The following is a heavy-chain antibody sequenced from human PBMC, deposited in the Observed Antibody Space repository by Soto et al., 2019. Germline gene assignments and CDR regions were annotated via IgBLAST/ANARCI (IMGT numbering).Heavy chain of an antibody. D-gene: IGHD3-22*01. CDR3: ARDRSYYYDSSGYQDY. V-gene: IGHV3-48*02. J-gene: IGHJ4*02. CDR2: ISSSSSTI. CDR1: GFTFSSYS. Sequence: GGSLRLSCAASGFTFSSYSMNWVRQAPGKGLEWVSYISSSSSTIYYADSVKGRFTISRDNAKNSLYLQMNSLRDEDTAVYYCARDRSYYYDSSGYQDYWGQGTLVTVSS.